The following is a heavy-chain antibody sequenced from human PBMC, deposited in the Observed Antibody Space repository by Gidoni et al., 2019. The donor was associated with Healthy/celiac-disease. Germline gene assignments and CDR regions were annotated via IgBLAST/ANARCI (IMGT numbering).Heavy chain of an antibody. CDR2: INHRGST. J-gene: IGHJ4*02. CDR3: ARALPRWLGQPRGYFDY. D-gene: IGHD6-19*01. V-gene: IGHV4-34*01. Sequence: QVQLPQWGAGLLKPSETLSLPCAVYGGSFGFYYWSWIRQPPGKGLEWIEEINHRGSTNYNPSLKSRVTISVDTSKNKFSLKLSSVTAADTAVYYCARALPRWLGQPRGYFDYWGQGTLVTVSS. CDR1: GGSFGFYY.